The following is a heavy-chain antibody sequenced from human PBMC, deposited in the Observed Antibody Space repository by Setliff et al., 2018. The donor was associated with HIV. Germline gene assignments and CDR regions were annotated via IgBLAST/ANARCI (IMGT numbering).Heavy chain of an antibody. CDR2: IYYTGST. CDR1: GASISSSSHH. CDR3: ARIVRWELVATSTFFYYYMDV. Sequence: LSLTCTVSGASISSSSHHWAWIRQPPGKGLEYIGNIYYTGSTHHNPSLESRVATSVDTSKNQFSLKLSSVTAADAAVYYCARIVRWELVATSTFFYYYMDVWGKGTTVTVSS. D-gene: IGHD1-26*01. V-gene: IGHV4-39*01. J-gene: IGHJ6*03.